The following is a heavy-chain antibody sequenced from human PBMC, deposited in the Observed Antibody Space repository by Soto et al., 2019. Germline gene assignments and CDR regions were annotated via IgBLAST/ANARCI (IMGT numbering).Heavy chain of an antibody. CDR2: INHSGST. V-gene: IGHV4-34*01. D-gene: IGHD3-3*01. Sequence: PSETLSLTCAVYGGSFSGYYWSWIRQPPGKGLEWIGEINHSGSTNYNPSLKSRVTISVDTSKNQFSLKLSSVTAADTAVYYCARGYDFWSGYSGTGYYYYYGMDVWGQGTTVTVSS. CDR1: GGSFSGYY. CDR3: ARGYDFWSGYSGTGYYYYYGMDV. J-gene: IGHJ6*02.